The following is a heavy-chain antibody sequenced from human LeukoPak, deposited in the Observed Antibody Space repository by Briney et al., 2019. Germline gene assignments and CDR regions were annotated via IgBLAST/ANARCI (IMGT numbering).Heavy chain of an antibody. J-gene: IGHJ4*02. CDR2: ITSSSAT. V-gene: IGHV3-48*01. CDR3: ARQRLGDYFDY. CDR1: GFTFSTYN. Sequence: GGSLRLSCAAPGFTFSTYNMNWVRQTPGKGLEWVSHITSSSATYHADSVKGRFTISRDNAKNSLCLQMNSLRAEDTAVYYCARQRLGDYFDYWGQGTLVTVSS. D-gene: IGHD3-16*01.